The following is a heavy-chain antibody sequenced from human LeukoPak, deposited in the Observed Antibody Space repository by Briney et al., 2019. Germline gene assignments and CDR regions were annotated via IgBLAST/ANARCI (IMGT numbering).Heavy chain of an antibody. CDR3: TRDRLVVAATYFDY. D-gene: IGHD2-15*01. V-gene: IGHV3-49*04. CDR1: GFIFGDYA. CDR2: IRSKAYGGTT. J-gene: IGHJ4*02. Sequence: GGSLRLSCTASGFIFGDYAMSWVRQAPGKGLEWVGFIRSKAYGGTTEYAASVKGRFTISRDDSKSIAYLQMNSLKTEDTAVYYCTRDRLVVAATYFDYWGQGTLVTVSS.